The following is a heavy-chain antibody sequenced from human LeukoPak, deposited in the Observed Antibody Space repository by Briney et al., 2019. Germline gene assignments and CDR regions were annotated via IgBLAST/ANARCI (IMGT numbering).Heavy chain of an antibody. V-gene: IGHV3-43D*04. CDR3: AKGRCGQWLGLYFDY. J-gene: IGHJ4*02. D-gene: IGHD6-19*01. CDR1: GFTFDDYA. Sequence: GGSLRLSCAASGFTFDDYAMHWVRQAPGKGLEWVSLISWDGGSTYYADSVKGRFTISRDNSKNSLYLQMNSLRAEDTALYYCAKGRCGQWLGLYFDYWGQGTLVTVSS. CDR2: ISWDGGST.